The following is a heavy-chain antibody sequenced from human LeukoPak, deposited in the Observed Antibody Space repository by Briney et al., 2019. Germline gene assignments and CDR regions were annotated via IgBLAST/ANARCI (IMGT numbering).Heavy chain of an antibody. CDR3: ASGYYDSSGYYYPYYFDY. D-gene: IGHD3-22*01. J-gene: IGHJ4*02. Sequence: GGSLRLSCATSGFTFSDYNMNWVRQVPGKGLESVSYMSRSGNIIYYADSVKGRFTISRDNAKNSLYLQMNSLRAEDTAVYYCASGYYDSSGYYYPYYFDYWGQGTLVTVSS. CDR2: MSRSGNII. V-gene: IGHV3-21*05. CDR1: GFTFSDYN.